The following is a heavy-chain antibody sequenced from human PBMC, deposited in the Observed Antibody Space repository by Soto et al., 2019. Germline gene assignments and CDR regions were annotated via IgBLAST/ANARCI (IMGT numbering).Heavy chain of an antibody. D-gene: IGHD6-19*01. V-gene: IGHV3-33*01. Sequence: QVQLVESGGGVVQPGRSLRLSCAASGFTFSSFGMHWVRQAPGQGLEWVALIGYNDRNKNYADSVKGRFTISRDTTKNTGHLQMDSLRAEDTAVYYGARYWLGRYFDYWGRGTLVTVSS. J-gene: IGHJ4*02. CDR1: GFTFSSFG. CDR2: IGYNDRNK. CDR3: ARYWLGRYFDY.